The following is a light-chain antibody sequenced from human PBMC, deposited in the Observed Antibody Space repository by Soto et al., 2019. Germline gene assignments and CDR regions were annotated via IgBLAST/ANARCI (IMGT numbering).Light chain of an antibody. V-gene: IGKV3-20*01. CDR3: QFYGSSLIT. CDR1: QSVNNNY. CDR2: GAS. Sequence: EIVLTQSPGTLSLSPGERATLSCRASQSVNNNYLAWYQQKPGLAPRLLIYGASSRATGIPDRFSGSGSGTDFTLTISRLEPEDSAVYYCQFYGSSLITFGQGTRLEI. J-gene: IGKJ5*01.